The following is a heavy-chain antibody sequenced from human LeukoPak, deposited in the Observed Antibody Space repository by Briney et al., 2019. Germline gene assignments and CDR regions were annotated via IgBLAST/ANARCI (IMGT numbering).Heavy chain of an antibody. V-gene: IGHV3-23*01. CDR3: ARRAGAYSHPYDY. CDR1: GFSFSSYA. Sequence: PGGSLRLSCAASGFSFSSYAMSWVRQAPGKGLEWVSAISGSGGGTYYADSVKGRFTISRDNSKNTLYLQMNSLRAEGTAVYYCARRAGAYSHPYDYWGQGALVTVSS. D-gene: IGHD4/OR15-4a*01. CDR2: ISGSGGGT. J-gene: IGHJ4*02.